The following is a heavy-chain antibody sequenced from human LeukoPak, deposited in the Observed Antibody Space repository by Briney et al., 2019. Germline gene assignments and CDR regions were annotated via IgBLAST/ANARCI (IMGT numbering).Heavy chain of an antibody. Sequence: SVKVSCKASGGTFSSYAISWVRQAPGQGLEWMGRIIPILGIANYAQKFQGRVAITADKSTSTAYMELSSLRSEDTAVYYCAAREDSYYYYGMDVWGQGTTVTVSS. V-gene: IGHV1-69*04. D-gene: IGHD2-15*01. CDR1: GGTFSSYA. J-gene: IGHJ6*02. CDR2: IIPILGIA. CDR3: AAREDSYYYYGMDV.